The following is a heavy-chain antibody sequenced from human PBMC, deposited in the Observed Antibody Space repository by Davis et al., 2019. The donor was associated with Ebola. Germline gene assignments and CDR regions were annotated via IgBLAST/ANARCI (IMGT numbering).Heavy chain of an antibody. CDR2: IYYSGST. Sequence: PSETLSLTCTVSGGSISRGGYYWSWIRQPPGNGLEWIGYIYYSGSTSYNPSLKSRVTISVDTSKNQFSLKLSSVTAADTAVYYCARVARSNEDGDYSFDPWGQGTLVTVSS. J-gene: IGHJ5*02. CDR1: GGSISRGGYY. V-gene: IGHV4-31*03. CDR3: ARVARSNEDGDYSFDP. D-gene: IGHD4-17*01.